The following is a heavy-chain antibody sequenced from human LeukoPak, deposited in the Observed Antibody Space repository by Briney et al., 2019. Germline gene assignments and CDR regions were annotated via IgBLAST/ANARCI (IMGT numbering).Heavy chain of an antibody. J-gene: IGHJ6*03. CDR1: GFTFSDYN. CDR3: ARDRVYYMDV. Sequence: GGSLRLSCAASGFTFSDYNMNWVRQAPGQGLEWVSHIGGRSSTTYYADSVKGRFTIPRDNAKNSLYLQMNGLRDEDTAVYYCARDRVYYMDVWGKGTTVTVSS. V-gene: IGHV3-48*02. CDR2: IGGRSSTT.